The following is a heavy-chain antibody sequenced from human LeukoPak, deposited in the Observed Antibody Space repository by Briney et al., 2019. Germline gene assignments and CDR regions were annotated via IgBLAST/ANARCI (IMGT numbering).Heavy chain of an antibody. CDR3: TTFKPFDY. V-gene: IGHV1-24*01. Sequence: ASVKVSCTVSGYTLTELSIHWVRHAPGKGLEWMGGFDPEDGETIYAQKFQGRVTMTEDTSTDTAYMELSSLRSDDTDVYYCTTFKPFDYWGQGTLVTVSS. J-gene: IGHJ4*02. CDR1: GYTLTELS. CDR2: FDPEDGET.